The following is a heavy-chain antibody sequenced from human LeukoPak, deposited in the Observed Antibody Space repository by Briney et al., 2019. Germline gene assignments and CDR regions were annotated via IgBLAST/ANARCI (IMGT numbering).Heavy chain of an antibody. Sequence: GGSLRLSCAASGFTFSSYAMSWVRQAPGKGLEWVSTISGSGGSTYYADSVKGRFTISRDNSKNTLYLQMNSLRAEDTAVYYCAKSQDSGSYWGIYYFDYWGQGTLVTVSS. J-gene: IGHJ4*02. CDR1: GFTFSSYA. V-gene: IGHV3-23*01. D-gene: IGHD1-26*01. CDR3: AKSQDSGSYWGIYYFDY. CDR2: ISGSGGST.